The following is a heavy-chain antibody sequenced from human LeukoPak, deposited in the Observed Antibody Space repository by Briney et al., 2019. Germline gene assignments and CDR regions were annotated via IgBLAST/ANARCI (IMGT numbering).Heavy chain of an antibody. CDR3: AKVGDYGVFRSVFGSYYFDY. V-gene: IGHV3-33*06. CDR2: IWYDGSNK. Sequence: EPGRSLRLSCAASGFTFSSYGMHWVRQAPGKGLEWVALIWYDGSNKYYADSVKGRLTISRDNSKNTLYLQMNSLRAEDTAVYYCAKVGDYGVFRSVFGSYYFDYWGQGTLVTVSS. J-gene: IGHJ4*02. CDR1: GFTFSSYG. D-gene: IGHD4-17*01.